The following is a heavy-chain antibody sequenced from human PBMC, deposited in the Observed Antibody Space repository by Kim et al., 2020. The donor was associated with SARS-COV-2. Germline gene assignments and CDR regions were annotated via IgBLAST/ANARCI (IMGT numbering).Heavy chain of an antibody. D-gene: IGHD5-18*01. V-gene: IGHV5-10-1*01. CDR1: EFTFSSHW. CDR2: IDPGDSQT. J-gene: IGHJ6*02. Sequence: GESLKISCKASEFTFSSHWIHWVRQMPGKGLEWMGRIDPGDSQTNYSPSFQGHVTISADKSINTAFLQWSSLRASDTAMYYCARRPLGYNYGMDVWGQGT. CDR3: ARRPLGYNYGMDV.